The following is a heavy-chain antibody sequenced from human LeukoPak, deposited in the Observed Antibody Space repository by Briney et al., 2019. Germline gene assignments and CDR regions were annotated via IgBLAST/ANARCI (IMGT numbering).Heavy chain of an antibody. D-gene: IGHD1-26*01. V-gene: IGHV4-59*01. Sequence: SETLSLTCTVSGGSISTYYWSWIRQTPGKGLEWIGFIYYSGSTNYNPSLKNRVTISVDTSKNQFSLKLSSVTAADTAVYYCARGELWVFDYWGQGTLVTVSS. CDR1: GGSISTYY. J-gene: IGHJ4*02. CDR3: ARGELWVFDY. CDR2: IYYSGST.